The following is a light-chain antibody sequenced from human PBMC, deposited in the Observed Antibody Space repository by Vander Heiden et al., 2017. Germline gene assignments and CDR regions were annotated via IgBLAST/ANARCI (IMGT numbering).Light chain of an antibody. Sequence: DLVMPQSPLSLPVTPGEPASISCRSSQSLLHSNGYNYLDWYLQKPGQSPQLLIYLGSNRASGVPDRVSGSGSGTEFTLKISRVEAEDVGVYYCMQAIQTPPTFGGGTKVEIK. CDR2: LGS. CDR3: MQAIQTPPT. V-gene: IGKV2-28*01. CDR1: QSLLHSNGYNY. J-gene: IGKJ4*01.